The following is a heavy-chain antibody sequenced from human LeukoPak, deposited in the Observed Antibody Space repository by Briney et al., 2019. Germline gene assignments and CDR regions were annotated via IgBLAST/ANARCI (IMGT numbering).Heavy chain of an antibody. CDR1: GFTFSSYG. D-gene: IGHD2-2*01. V-gene: IGHV3-30*02. Sequence: GGSLRLSCAASGFTFSSYGMHWVRQAPGKGLEWVAFIRYDGSNKYYADPVKGRFTISRDNSKNTLYLQMNSLRAEDTAVYYCAKDPVGVPAAIVDYWGQGTLVTVSS. J-gene: IGHJ4*02. CDR3: AKDPVGVPAAIVDY. CDR2: IRYDGSNK.